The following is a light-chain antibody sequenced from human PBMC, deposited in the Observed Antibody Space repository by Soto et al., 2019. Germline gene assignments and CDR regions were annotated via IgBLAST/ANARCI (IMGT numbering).Light chain of an antibody. CDR2: DAS. Sequence: ETVLTQSPASLSLSPGDRATLSCRASQNIGGYLAWYQQKPGQAPRLLIYDASNRATGIPDRFSGSGSGTDFTLTISRLVPEDFAVYYCQQYGSSPPSITFGQGTRLEIK. J-gene: IGKJ5*01. CDR3: QQYGSSPPSIT. CDR1: QNIGGY. V-gene: IGKV3-20*01.